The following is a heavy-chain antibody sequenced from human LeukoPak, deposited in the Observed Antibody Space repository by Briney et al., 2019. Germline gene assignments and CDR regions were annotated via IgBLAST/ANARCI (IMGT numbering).Heavy chain of an antibody. CDR1: GFTFDDYA. J-gene: IGHJ4*02. D-gene: IGHD4-17*01. CDR2: ISSSSSYI. CDR3: ARDGAMTTVTTVDY. V-gene: IGHV3-21*01. Sequence: PGGSLRLSCAASGFTFDDYAMHWARQAPGKGLEWVSSISSSSSYIYYADSVKGRFTISRDNAKNSLYLQMNSLRAEDTAVYYCARDGAMTTVTTVDYWGQGTLVTVSS.